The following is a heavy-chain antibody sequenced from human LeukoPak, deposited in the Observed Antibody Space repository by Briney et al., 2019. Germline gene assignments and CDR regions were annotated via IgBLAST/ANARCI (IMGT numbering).Heavy chain of an antibody. CDR3: AAMGSSGWYNDEYYFDY. CDR1: GFTFSSYA. Sequence: PGGSLRLSCAASGFTFSSYAMSWVRQAPGKGLEWVSAISGSGGSTYYADSVKGRFTISRDNSKNTLYLQMNSLRAEDTAVYYCAAMGSSGWYNDEYYFDYWGQGTLVTVSS. V-gene: IGHV3-23*01. CDR2: ISGSGGST. D-gene: IGHD6-19*01. J-gene: IGHJ4*02.